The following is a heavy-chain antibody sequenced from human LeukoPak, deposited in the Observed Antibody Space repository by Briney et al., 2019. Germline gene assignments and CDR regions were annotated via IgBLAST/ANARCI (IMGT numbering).Heavy chain of an antibody. CDR1: GFTFTIYT. J-gene: IGHJ4*02. D-gene: IGHD4-17*01. V-gene: IGHV3-21*01. CDR3: ARGLRRGDY. Sequence: PGGSLRLSCAASGFTFTIYTMNWVRQASGRGLEWVSSISSTGNNIYYADSVKGRFTISRDNAKVSLYLEMNSLRAEDTAVYYCARGLRRGDYWGQGTLVTVSS. CDR2: ISSTGNNI.